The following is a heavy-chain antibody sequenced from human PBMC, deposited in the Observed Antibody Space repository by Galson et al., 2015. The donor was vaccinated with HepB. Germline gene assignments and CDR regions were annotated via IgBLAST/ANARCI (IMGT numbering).Heavy chain of an antibody. CDR3: ARGGTGYCTTTSCSFDY. CDR2: TYHRSKWSN. J-gene: IGHJ4*02. CDR1: GDSVSSNSAA. Sequence: CAISGDSVSSNSAAWNWIRQSPSRGLEWLGRTYHRSKWSNDYAVSVKSRITINPDTSKNQFTLQLSSVTPEDTAVYYCARGGTGYCTTTSCSFDYWGQGTLVTVSS. V-gene: IGHV6-1*01. D-gene: IGHD2-2*01.